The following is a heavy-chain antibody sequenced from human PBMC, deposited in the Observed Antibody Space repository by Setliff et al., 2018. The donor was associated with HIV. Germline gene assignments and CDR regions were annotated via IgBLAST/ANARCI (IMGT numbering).Heavy chain of an antibody. V-gene: IGHV4-59*01. J-gene: IGHJ4*02. CDR2: IYYSGST. Sequence: SETLSLTCTVSGGSISRYYWSWIRQPPGKGLEWIGYIYYSGSTNYNPSRKSRVTISVDTSKKQFSLRLSSVTAADTAVYFCARESVGYYDTSGFFNWGQGTLVTVSS. CDR3: ARESVGYYDTSGFFN. CDR1: GGSISRYY. D-gene: IGHD3-22*01.